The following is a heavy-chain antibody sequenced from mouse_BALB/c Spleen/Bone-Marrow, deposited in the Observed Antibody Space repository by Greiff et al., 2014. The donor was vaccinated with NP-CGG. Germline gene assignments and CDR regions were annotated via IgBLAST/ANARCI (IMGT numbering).Heavy chain of an antibody. CDR3: ARREYGNGGFAD. CDR2: IYPGSGNT. V-gene: IGHV1-77*01. J-gene: IGHJ3*01. Sequence: VQLQQSGAELARPGASVKLSCKASGYTFTDYYINWVKQRTGQGLEWIGEIYPGSGNTYYNEKFKGKATLTADKSSSTAYMQLSSLTSEDSAVYFCARREYGNGGFADWGLGTLVTVAA. CDR1: GYTFTDYY. D-gene: IGHD2-10*02.